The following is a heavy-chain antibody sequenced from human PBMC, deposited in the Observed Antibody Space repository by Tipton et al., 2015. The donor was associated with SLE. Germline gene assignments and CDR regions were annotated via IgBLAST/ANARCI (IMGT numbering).Heavy chain of an antibody. J-gene: IGHJ3*01. CDR2: IDDSGNT. CDR1: GGSISSHY. CDR3: ARERSPGIV. Sequence: TLSLTCTVSGGSISSHYWSWIRQPPGKGLEWIGYIDDSGNTDYTPSLKSRVTISVDTSKNQFSLKLSSVTAADTAVYYCARERSPGIVWGQGTMVTASS. V-gene: IGHV4-59*11.